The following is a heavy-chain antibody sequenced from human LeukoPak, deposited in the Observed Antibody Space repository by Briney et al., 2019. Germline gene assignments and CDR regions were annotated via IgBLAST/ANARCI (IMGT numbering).Heavy chain of an antibody. V-gene: IGHV3-48*01. Sequence: GGSLRLSCAASGFTFSSYSMNWVRQAPGKGLEWVSYISSSSSTRYYADSVKGRFTISRDNAKNSLYLQMNSLRAEDTAVYYCAKDRRAGSYDYWGQGALVTVSS. CDR1: GFTFSSYS. J-gene: IGHJ4*02. CDR3: AKDRRAGSYDY. D-gene: IGHD3-10*01. CDR2: ISSSSSTR.